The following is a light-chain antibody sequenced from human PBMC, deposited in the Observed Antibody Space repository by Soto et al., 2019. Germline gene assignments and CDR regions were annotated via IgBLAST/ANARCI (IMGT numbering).Light chain of an antibody. Sequence: EIVMTQSPATLSVSPGERATLSCRASQSVSSNLAWYQQKPGQAPRLLIYGASTRATGFTARFSGSGSGTEFTLTISSLQSEDFAVYYCHQYNNWPPTFGQGTKVEIK. CDR2: GAS. J-gene: IGKJ1*01. CDR3: HQYNNWPPT. CDR1: QSVSSN. V-gene: IGKV3-15*01.